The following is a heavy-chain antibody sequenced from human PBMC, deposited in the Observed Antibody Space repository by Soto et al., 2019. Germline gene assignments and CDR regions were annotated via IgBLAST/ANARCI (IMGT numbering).Heavy chain of an antibody. CDR1: GGTFSSYA. J-gene: IGHJ6*02. Sequence: QVQLVQSGAEVKKPGSSVKVSCKASGGTFSSYAISWVRQAPGQGLEWMGGIISIFGTADYAQKFQGRVTITADESTSKAYMELSSLRSEDTAVYYCASHSGSSPEGRYYYGMDVWGQGTTVPVSS. CDR3: ASHSGSSPEGRYYYGMDV. D-gene: IGHD1-26*01. V-gene: IGHV1-69*12. CDR2: IISIFGTA.